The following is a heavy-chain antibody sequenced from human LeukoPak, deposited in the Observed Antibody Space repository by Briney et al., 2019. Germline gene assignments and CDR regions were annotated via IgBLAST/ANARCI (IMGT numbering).Heavy chain of an antibody. CDR1: GFTFSSYG. D-gene: IGHD2-15*01. J-gene: IGHJ4*02. CDR2: ISYDGSNK. Sequence: GGSLRLSCAASGFTFSSYGMHWVRQAPGKGLEWVAVISYDGSNKYYADSVKGRFTISRDNSKNTLYLQMNSLRAEDTAVYYCASEVVAATQRDYWGQGTLVTVSS. V-gene: IGHV3-30*03. CDR3: ASEVVAATQRDY.